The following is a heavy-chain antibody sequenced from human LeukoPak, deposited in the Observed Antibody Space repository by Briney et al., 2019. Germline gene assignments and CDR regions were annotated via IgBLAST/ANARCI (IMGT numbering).Heavy chain of an antibody. D-gene: IGHD2-15*01. J-gene: IGHJ4*02. CDR2: MSSSDDGR. CDR1: GFTFDDYD. CDR3: AKAPVTSCRGAFCYPFDY. Sequence: GGSLRLSCAASGFTFDDYDMTWVRQTPGKGLEWVSAMSSSDDGRYYAASVRGRFTISRDTSRSTLYLQMNSLRAEDAAVYYCAKAPVTSCRGAFCYPFDYWGQGTLVTVSS. V-gene: IGHV3-23*01.